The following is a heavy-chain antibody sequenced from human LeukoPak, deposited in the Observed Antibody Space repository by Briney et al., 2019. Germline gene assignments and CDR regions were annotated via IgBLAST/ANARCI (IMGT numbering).Heavy chain of an antibody. CDR3: ARATEFLEWLFYPDDAFDI. J-gene: IGHJ3*02. CDR2: MTYDGSKR. D-gene: IGHD3-3*01. Sequence: GGSLRLSCVVSGFTFSSYGMHWVRQAPGKGLEWVAFMTYDGSKRPYADSVKGRFTISRDNAKNSLYLQMNSLRAEDTAVYYCARATEFLEWLFYPDDAFDIWGQGTMVTVSS. V-gene: IGHV3-30*03. CDR1: GFTFSSYG.